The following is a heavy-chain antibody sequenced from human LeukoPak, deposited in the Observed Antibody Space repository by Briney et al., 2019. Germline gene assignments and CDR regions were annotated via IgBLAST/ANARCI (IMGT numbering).Heavy chain of an antibody. V-gene: IGHV1-18*01. CDR2: ISAYNGNT. D-gene: IGHD1/OR15-1a*01. CDR1: GYTFTSYG. CDR3: ASVGLTATTSYFDD. J-gene: IGHJ4*02. Sequence: ASVKVSCKASGYTFTSYGISWVRQAPGQGLEWMGWISAYNGNTNYAQKLQGRVTMTTDTSTSTAYMELRSLRSDDTAMYYCASVGLTATTSYFDDWGQGFQVTVSS.